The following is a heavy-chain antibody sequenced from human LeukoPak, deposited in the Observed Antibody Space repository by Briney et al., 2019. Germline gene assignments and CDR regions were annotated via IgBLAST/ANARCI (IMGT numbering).Heavy chain of an antibody. CDR1: GFIFSKSA. CDR3: VRSTTGSDGHYYFDY. J-gene: IGHJ4*02. V-gene: IGHV3-33*01. D-gene: IGHD1-1*01. Sequence: GGSLRLSCLPSGFIFSKSAMHWVRQAPGKGLEWVAVVWSHGRTHFYTDSVKGRFTISRDNVGNTLSLQMNSLRVEDTALYYCVRSTTGSDGHYYFDYWGQGTMVTVSS. CDR2: VWSHGRTH.